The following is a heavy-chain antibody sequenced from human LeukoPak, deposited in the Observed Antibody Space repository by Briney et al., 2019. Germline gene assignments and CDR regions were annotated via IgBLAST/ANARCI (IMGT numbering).Heavy chain of an antibody. Sequence: ASVTVSCKSSGYTFTSYYMHWMRQAPGQGLEWMGIINPSGGSASYAQKFQGRVTMTRDMSTSTAYMELSSLRSEDTAVYYCARARSGYFDYWGQGTLVTVSS. J-gene: IGHJ4*02. CDR2: INPSGGSA. CDR3: ARARSGYFDY. V-gene: IGHV1-46*01. CDR1: GYTFTSYY.